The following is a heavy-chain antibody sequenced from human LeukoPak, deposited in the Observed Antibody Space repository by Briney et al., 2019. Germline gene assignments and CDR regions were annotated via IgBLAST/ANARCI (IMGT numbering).Heavy chain of an antibody. D-gene: IGHD2-15*01. CDR3: ARGGGFDV. CDR1: GFTFSSYW. Sequence: GGSLRLSCAASGFTFSSYWMNWARQAPGKGLEWVASINHNGNVNYYVDSVKGRFTISRDNAKNSLYLQMSNLRAEDTAVYFCARGGGFDVWGQGATVTVSS. CDR2: INHNGNVN. V-gene: IGHV3-7*03. J-gene: IGHJ6*02.